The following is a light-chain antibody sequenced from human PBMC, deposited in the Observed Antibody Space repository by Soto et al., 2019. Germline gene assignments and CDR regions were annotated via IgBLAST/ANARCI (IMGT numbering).Light chain of an antibody. J-gene: IGLJ2*01. V-gene: IGLV7-43*01. CDR3: LLYYGGAVG. CDR1: TGAVTSGYY. Sequence: QTVVTQEPSLTVSPGGTVTLTCASSTGAVTSGYYPNWFQQKPGQAPWALISSTSNKHSWTPARLSGSLLGCKAPLTLSGVQPEDEAEYYCLLYYGGAVGFGGGTKLTGL. CDR2: STS.